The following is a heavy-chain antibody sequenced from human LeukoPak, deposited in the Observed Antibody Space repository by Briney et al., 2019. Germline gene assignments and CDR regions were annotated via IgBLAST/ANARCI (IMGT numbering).Heavy chain of an antibody. J-gene: IGHJ4*02. Sequence: GRSLRLSCAASGFTFSSYGMHWVRQAPGKGLEWVAVIWYDGSNKYYADSVKGRFTISRDNSKNTLYLQMNSLRAEDTAVYYCARDHAMVRGVIINPPVGWGERTLLTVSS. CDR1: GFTFSSYG. D-gene: IGHD3-10*01. CDR2: IWYDGSNK. CDR3: ARDHAMVRGVIINPPVG. V-gene: IGHV3-33*01.